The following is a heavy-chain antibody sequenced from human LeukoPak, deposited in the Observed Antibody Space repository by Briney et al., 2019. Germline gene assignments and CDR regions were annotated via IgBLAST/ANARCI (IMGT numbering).Heavy chain of an antibody. D-gene: IGHD5-18*01. V-gene: IGHV4-59*11. J-gene: IGHJ4*02. Sequence: SETLSLTCSVSGGSISSHYWSWIRQPPGKGLEWIGYIYYSGSTNYNPSLKSRVTISVDTSRNQFSLKLKSVTAADTAMYFCARDRGDTAMIKWGQGTLVTVSS. CDR2: IYYSGST. CDR3: ARDRGDTAMIK. CDR1: GGSISSHY.